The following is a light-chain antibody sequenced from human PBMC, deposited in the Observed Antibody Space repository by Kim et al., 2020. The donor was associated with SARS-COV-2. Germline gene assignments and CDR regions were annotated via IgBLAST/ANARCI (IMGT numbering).Light chain of an antibody. J-gene: IGKJ4*01. CDR2: GAS. CDR3: QQSYISPLT. CDR1: HPISTY. V-gene: IGKV1-39*01. Sequence: SSVRDRVISTCRASHPISTYLSWYRQRPGKAPRLLIYGASTLHSGVPSRFSGSGSGTDFTLTISSLQPEDFATYYCQQSYISPLTFGGGTKVDIK.